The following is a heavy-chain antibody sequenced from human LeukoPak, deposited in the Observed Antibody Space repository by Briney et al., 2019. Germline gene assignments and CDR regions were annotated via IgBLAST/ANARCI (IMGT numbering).Heavy chain of an antibody. CDR2: IYYSGST. V-gene: IGHV4-59*01. CDR1: GDSISSYY. Sequence: SETLSLTCTVSGDSISSYYRSWIRQPPGKGLEWIGYIYYSGSTTYNPSLKSRVTISVDTSKNQFSLKLSSVTAADTAVYYCARGAAPDYWGQGTLVTVSS. CDR3: ARGAAPDY. J-gene: IGHJ4*02. D-gene: IGHD3-16*01.